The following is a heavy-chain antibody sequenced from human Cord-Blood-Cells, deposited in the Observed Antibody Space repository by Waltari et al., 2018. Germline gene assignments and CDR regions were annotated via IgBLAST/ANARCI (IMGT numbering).Heavy chain of an antibody. Sequence: QVQLQQWGAGLLKPSETLSLTCAVYGGSFSGYYWSWIRQPPGKGLEWIGEINHSRSTNYNPSLKSRVTISVDTSKNQFSLKLSSVTAADTAVYYCARGWGPDCSGGSCFDAVFDYWGQGTLVTVSS. CDR1: GGSFSGYY. CDR2: INHSRST. CDR3: ARGWGPDCSGGSCFDAVFDY. D-gene: IGHD2-15*01. V-gene: IGHV4-34*01. J-gene: IGHJ4*02.